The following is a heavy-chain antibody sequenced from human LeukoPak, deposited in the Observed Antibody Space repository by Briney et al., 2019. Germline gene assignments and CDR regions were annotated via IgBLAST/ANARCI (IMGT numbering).Heavy chain of an antibody. CDR2: INPNSGGT. Sequence: ASVTLSCTASGYTFTGYYMHWVRQAPGQGLEWMGWINPNSGGTNYAQKFQGRVTMTRDTSISTAYMELSRLRSEGTAVYYCAREERCSGGSCYYFDYCGQGSLVTVSS. D-gene: IGHD2-15*01. J-gene: IGHJ4*02. V-gene: IGHV1-2*02. CDR3: AREERCSGGSCYYFDY. CDR1: GYTFTGYY.